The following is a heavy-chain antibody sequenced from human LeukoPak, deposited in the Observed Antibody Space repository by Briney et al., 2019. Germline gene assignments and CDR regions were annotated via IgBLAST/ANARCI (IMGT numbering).Heavy chain of an antibody. Sequence: GESLKIYCTGFGYSFTTYWIGWGRQLPGKGLEWMGIIYPGDSDARYSPSLQGQDTISDDKSISTAYLQWSSLKASDTAMYYCARRLRPAAFDYWGQGTLVTVSS. V-gene: IGHV5-51*01. D-gene: IGHD2-2*01. J-gene: IGHJ4*02. CDR3: ARRLRPAAFDY. CDR1: GYSFTTYW. CDR2: IYPGDSDA.